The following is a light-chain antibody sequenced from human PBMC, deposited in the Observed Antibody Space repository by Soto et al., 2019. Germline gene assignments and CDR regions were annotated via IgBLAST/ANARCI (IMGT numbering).Light chain of an antibody. J-gene: IGLJ1*01. Sequence: QSALSQPASMSGSPGQSITIPCTGASSDIGLYNYVSWYQHHPGKAPKLLISEVSIRPPGLSDRFSASKAGNTASLTISGLQPEDEAFYYCSCLSTTSTPLVFGTGTKLTVL. V-gene: IGLV2-14*01. CDR3: SCLSTTSTPLV. CDR2: EVS. CDR1: SSDIGLYNY.